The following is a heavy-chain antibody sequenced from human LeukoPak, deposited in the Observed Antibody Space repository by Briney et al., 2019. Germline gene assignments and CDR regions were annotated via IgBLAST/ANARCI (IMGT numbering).Heavy chain of an antibody. CDR1: GFTFSNYA. CDR3: AKGAITMIVVVNYFDS. D-gene: IGHD3-22*01. V-gene: IGHV3-23*01. CDR2: IRGRGGST. J-gene: IGHJ4*02. Sequence: GGSLRLSCAASGFTFSNYAMSWVRDAPGKGLEWVSVIRGRGGSTYYADSAKGRFTISRDDRKSTLYLQMNSLRAEDTAVYYCAKGAITMIVVVNYFDSWGQGALVTVSS.